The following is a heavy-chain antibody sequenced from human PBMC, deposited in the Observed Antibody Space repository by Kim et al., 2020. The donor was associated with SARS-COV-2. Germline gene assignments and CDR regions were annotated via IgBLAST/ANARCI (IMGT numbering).Heavy chain of an antibody. J-gene: IGHJ4*02. D-gene: IGHD6-19*01. V-gene: IGHV3-53*04. Sequence: YADSVKGRFTISRHTSKNTLYLQMNSLRPEDTAVYYCATEAVAGTKALDFWGQGSLVTVSS. CDR3: ATEAVAGTKALDF.